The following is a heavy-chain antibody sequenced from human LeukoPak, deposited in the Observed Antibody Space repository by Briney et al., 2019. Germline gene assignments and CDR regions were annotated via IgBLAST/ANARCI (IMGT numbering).Heavy chain of an antibody. J-gene: IGHJ4*02. CDR2: INPNSGAT. Sequence: ASVKVSCKASGYTFIGYYIHWVRQAPGLGFEWMGFINPNSGATKSAQKFQGRVTMTRETSISTAYLDLSRLTTDDTALYYCARSHCTTTNCYSHFDYWGQGTLLTVSS. CDR1: GYTFIGYY. D-gene: IGHD2-2*01. CDR3: ARSHCTTTNCYSHFDY. V-gene: IGHV1-2*02.